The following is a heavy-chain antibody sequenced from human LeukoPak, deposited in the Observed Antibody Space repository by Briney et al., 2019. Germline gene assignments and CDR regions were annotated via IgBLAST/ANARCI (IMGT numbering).Heavy chain of an antibody. J-gene: IGHJ4*02. CDR1: GGSISSYY. CDR2: IYYSGST. D-gene: IGHD2/OR15-2a*01. CDR3: ARRRAEVLYY. V-gene: IGHV4-59*08. Sequence: SETLSLTCTVSGGSISSYYWSWIRQPPGKGMEWIGYIYYSGSTNYNPSLKGRVTISVDTSKNQFSLKLSSVTAADTAVYYCARRRAEVLYYWGQGTLVTVSS.